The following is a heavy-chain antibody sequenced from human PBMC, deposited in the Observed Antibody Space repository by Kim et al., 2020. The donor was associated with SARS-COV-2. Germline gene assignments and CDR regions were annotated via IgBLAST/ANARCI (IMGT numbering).Heavy chain of an antibody. CDR3: ARGGNTLLNGSGSYYLDY. V-gene: IGHV4-34*01. J-gene: IGHJ4*02. CDR1: GGSFSGYY. Sequence: SETLSLTCAVYGGSFSGYYWSWIRQPPGKGLEWIGEINHSGSTNYNPSLKSRVTISVDTSKNQFSLKLSSVTAADTAVYYCARGGNTLLNGSGSYYLDYWGQGTLVTVSS. CDR2: INHSGST. D-gene: IGHD3-10*01.